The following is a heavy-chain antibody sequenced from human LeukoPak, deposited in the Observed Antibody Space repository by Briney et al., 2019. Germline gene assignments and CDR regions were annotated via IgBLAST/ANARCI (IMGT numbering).Heavy chain of an antibody. V-gene: IGHV4-34*01. CDR3: ARSSDFDYWAAFDI. Sequence: KPSETLSLTCAVYGGSFSGYYWSWIRQPPGKGLEWIGEINHSGSTNYNPSLKSRVTISVDTSKNQFSLKLSSVTAADTAVYYCARSSDFDYWAAFDIWGQGTMVTVSS. CDR2: INHSGST. D-gene: IGHD2-8*02. CDR1: GGSFSGYY. J-gene: IGHJ3*02.